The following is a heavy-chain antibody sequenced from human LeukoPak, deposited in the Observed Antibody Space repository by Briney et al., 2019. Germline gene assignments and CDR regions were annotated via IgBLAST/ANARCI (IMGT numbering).Heavy chain of an antibody. V-gene: IGHV4-34*01. CDR3: ARIVGATYYFDY. CDR2: INHSGST. J-gene: IGHJ4*02. D-gene: IGHD1-26*01. Sequence: SETLSLTCAVYGRSFSGYYWSWIRQPPGKGLEWIGEINHSGSTNYNPSLKSRVTISVDTSKNQFSLKLSSVTAADTAVYYCARIVGATYYFDYWGQGTLVTVSS. CDR1: GRSFSGYY.